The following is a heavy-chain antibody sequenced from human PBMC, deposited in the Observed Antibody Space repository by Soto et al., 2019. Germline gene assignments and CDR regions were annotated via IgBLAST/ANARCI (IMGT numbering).Heavy chain of an antibody. J-gene: IGHJ4*02. D-gene: IGHD2-15*01. CDR3: ARSLSGGNVHFDY. CDR2: IYPGDSGT. CDR1: GYSFTSNW. V-gene: IGHV5-51*01. Sequence: GESLKISWKGSGYSFTSNWIGWVRQMPGKGLEWMGIIYPGDSGTRYSPSFQGQVTISADKSISTAYLQWSSLKASDTAMYYCARSLSGGNVHFDYWGQGTLVTVSS.